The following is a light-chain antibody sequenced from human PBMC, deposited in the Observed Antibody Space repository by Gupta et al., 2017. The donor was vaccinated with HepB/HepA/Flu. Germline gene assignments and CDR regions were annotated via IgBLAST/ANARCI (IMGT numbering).Light chain of an antibody. CDR3: QVWYSDGVHLL. CDR2: YTS. V-gene: IGLV3-21*04. J-gene: IGLJ2*01. CDR1: DIGCRS. Sequence: SYVLTQPPPASVAPRTTATITCGETDIGCRSVHWYQQKPGQAPLLVISYTSDRPSGITERFSGSGSGNAATLTISRVEAGEEAYYCCQVWYSDGVHLLFGGGTKLTVL.